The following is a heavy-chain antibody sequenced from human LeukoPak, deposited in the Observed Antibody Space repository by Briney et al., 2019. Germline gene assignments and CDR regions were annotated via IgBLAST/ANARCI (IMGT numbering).Heavy chain of an antibody. J-gene: IGHJ6*02. CDR2: ISWNSGSI. D-gene: IGHD3-16*01. CDR3: AKGRRFDYYYGMDV. Sequence: GGSLRLSCAASGFTFDDYAMHWVRQAPGKGLEWVSDISWNSGSIGYADSVKGRFTISRDNAKNSLYLQMNSLRAEDTALYYCAKGRRFDYYYGMDVWGQGTTVTVSS. V-gene: IGHV3-9*01. CDR1: GFTFDDYA.